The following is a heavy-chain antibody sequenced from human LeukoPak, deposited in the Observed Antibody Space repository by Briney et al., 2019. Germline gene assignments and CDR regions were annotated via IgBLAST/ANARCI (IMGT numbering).Heavy chain of an antibody. CDR2: ISSSGSTI. Sequence: GGSPRLSCAASGFTFSDYYMSWIRQAPGKGLEWVSYISSSGSTIYYADSVKGRFTISRDNAKNSLYLQMNSLRADDTAVYYCARFAAGGSYYYYMDVWGKGTTVTVSS. V-gene: IGHV3-11*04. D-gene: IGHD6-25*01. CDR1: GFTFSDYY. CDR3: ARFAAGGSYYYYMDV. J-gene: IGHJ6*03.